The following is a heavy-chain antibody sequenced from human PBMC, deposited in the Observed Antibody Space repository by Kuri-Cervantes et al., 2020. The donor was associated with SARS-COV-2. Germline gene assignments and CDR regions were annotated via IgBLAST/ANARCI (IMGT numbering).Heavy chain of an antibody. CDR2: ISYDGSNT. Sequence: GESLKISCAASGFAFSSYAIHWVRQAPGKGLEWVAIISYDGSNTYYADSVKGRFTISRDNSKNTLYLQMNSLRTEDTAIYYCARDRVGVHDYWGQGNLVNVSS. V-gene: IGHV3-30-3*01. CDR3: ARDRVGVHDY. J-gene: IGHJ4*02. D-gene: IGHD2-21*01. CDR1: GFAFSSYA.